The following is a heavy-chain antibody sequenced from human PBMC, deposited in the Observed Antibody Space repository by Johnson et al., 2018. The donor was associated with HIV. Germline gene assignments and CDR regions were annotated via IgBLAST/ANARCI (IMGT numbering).Heavy chain of an antibody. CDR2: ISYDGSNK. CDR1: GFTFSSFA. Sequence: QVQLVESRGGVVQPGGSLRLSCAASGFTFSSFAMHWVRQAPGKGLEWVAVISYDGSNKYYADSVKGRFTISRDNSKNTLYLQMNTLGAEDTAVYYCAKDRSRLHDAFDIWGQGTMVTVSS. V-gene: IGHV3-30-3*01. D-gene: IGHD5-24*01. J-gene: IGHJ3*02. CDR3: AKDRSRLHDAFDI.